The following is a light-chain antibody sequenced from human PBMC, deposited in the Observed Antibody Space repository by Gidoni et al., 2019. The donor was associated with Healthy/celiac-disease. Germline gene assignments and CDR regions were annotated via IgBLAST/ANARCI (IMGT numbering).Light chain of an antibody. J-gene: IGKJ1*01. V-gene: IGKV4-1*01. CDR1: QSLSYSSDNKHF. CDR2: WAS. Sequence: DIVLTPSPDSLALSLGETATINCTSSQSLSYSSDNKHFLAWYQQRPGQPPRLLVYWASTRKSGVPDRFSGSGSGTEFTLTISSLQAEDAAVYYCQQYFTTPPTFGHXTKVEV. CDR3: QQYFTTPPT.